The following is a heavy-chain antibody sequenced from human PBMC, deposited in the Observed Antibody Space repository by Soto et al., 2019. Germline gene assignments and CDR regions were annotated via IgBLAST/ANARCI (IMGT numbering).Heavy chain of an antibody. V-gene: IGHV4-34*01. Sequence: LSRSCAFYGGXFSGYYWSWIRHPPGKGLELIGEINHSGSTNYNPSLKSRVTISVDTSKNQFSLKLSSVTAADTAVYYRARAQYYDFWSGYYRLPNWFDPWGQGTLVTVSS. CDR3: ARAQYYDFWSGYYRLPNWFDP. CDR1: GGXFSGYY. CDR2: INHSGST. J-gene: IGHJ5*02. D-gene: IGHD3-3*01.